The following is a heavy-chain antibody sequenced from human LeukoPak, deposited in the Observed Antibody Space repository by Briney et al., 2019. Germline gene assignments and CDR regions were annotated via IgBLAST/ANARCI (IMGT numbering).Heavy chain of an antibody. CDR2: ISSSSSYI. CDR3: ARERSRYCSGGSCYWFDY. Sequence: PGGSLRLSCAASGFSFGTYSMNWVRQAPGKGLEWVSSISSSSSYIYYADSVKGRFIISRDNAKNSLYLQMNSLRAEDTAVYYCARERSRYCSGGSCYWFDYWGQGTLVTVSS. V-gene: IGHV3-21*01. J-gene: IGHJ4*02. CDR1: GFSFGTYS. D-gene: IGHD2-15*01.